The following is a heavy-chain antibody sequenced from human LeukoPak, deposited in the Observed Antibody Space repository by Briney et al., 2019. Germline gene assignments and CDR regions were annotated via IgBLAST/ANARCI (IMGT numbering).Heavy chain of an antibody. V-gene: IGHV3-48*03. CDR2: ISSSGRTI. CDR3: ARGSAAGGY. J-gene: IGHJ4*02. CDR1: GFTFSSYE. D-gene: IGHD6-13*01. Sequence: GGSLRLSCAASGFTFSSYEMNWVRQAPGKGLEWVSYISSSGRTIYYADSVKGRFTISRDNSKNSLFLQMNSLRAEDTAVYYCARGSAAGGYWGQGTLVTVST.